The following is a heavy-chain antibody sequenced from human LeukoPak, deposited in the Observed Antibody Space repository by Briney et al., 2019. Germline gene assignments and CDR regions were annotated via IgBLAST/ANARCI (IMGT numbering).Heavy chain of an antibody. CDR1: GFTFSSYS. CDR2: ISSSSSYI. CDR3: ARELLTYSNHKLGHYMDV. D-gene: IGHD4-11*01. V-gene: IGHV3-21*01. J-gene: IGHJ6*03. Sequence: GGFLRLSCAASGFTFSSYSMNWVRQAPGQGLEWVSCISSSSSYIYYADSVKGRFTISRENAKNSLSLQMNSLRAEDTAVYYCARELLTYSNHKLGHYMDVWGKGTTVTVSS.